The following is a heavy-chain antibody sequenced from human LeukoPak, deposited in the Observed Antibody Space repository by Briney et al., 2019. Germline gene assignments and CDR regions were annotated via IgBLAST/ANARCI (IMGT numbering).Heavy chain of an antibody. CDR2: IYYSGST. V-gene: IGHV4-39*07. CDR3: ARAPYYGSGSYFDY. CDR1: GGSISSSSYY. Sequence: SETLSLTCTVSGGSISSSSYYWGWIRQPPGKGLEWIGWIYYSGSTYYNPSLKSRVTISVDTTKNQFSLKLSSVTAADTAVYYCARAPYYGSGSYFDYWGQGTLVTVSS. D-gene: IGHD3-10*01. J-gene: IGHJ4*02.